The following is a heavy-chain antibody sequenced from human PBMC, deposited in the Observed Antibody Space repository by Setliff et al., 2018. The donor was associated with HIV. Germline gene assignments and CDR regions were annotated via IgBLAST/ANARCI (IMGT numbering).Heavy chain of an antibody. J-gene: IGHJ4*02. CDR2: MFRSGTS. CDR3: ATVDGTRYLDY. CDR1: GYSVYSGYH. V-gene: IGHV4-38-2*02. Sequence: LSLTCSVSGYSVYSGYHWGWIRQSPGKGLEWIGTMFRSGTSYYNPSLTSRVTISQDTSKNQFSLELTSVTAADTAVYYCATVDGTRYLDYWGQGKLVTVSS. D-gene: IGHD1-1*01.